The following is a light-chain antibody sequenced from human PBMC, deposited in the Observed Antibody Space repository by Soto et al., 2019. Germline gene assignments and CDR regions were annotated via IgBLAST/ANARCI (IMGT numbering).Light chain of an antibody. Sequence: NFMLTQPHSMSESPGKTVTISCTRSSGSIASNYVQWYQQRPGSAPTTVIYEDNQRPSGVPDRFSGSIDSSSNSASLTISGLKTEDEADYYCQSYDSSNHRVFGGGTKLTVL. J-gene: IGLJ3*02. V-gene: IGLV6-57*03. CDR3: QSYDSSNHRV. CDR1: SGSIASNY. CDR2: EDN.